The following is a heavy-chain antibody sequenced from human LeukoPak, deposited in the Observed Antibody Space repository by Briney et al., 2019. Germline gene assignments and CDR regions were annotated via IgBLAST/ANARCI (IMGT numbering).Heavy chain of an antibody. CDR3: ATHDYGDYRHGY. J-gene: IGHJ4*02. Sequence: GGSLRLSCAAPGFTFSSYAMSWVRQAPGKGLEWVSLISSSGGSTYYADSVKGRFTNSRDNSKNTVHLQMNSLRAEDTAVYYCATHDYGDYRHGYWGQGILVTVSS. CDR1: GFTFSSYA. CDR2: ISSSGGST. D-gene: IGHD4-17*01. V-gene: IGHV3-23*01.